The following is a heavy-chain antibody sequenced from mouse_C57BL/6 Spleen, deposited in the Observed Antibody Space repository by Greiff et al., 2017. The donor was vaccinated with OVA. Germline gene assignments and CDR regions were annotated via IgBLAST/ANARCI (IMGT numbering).Heavy chain of an antibody. CDR1: GYTFTDYN. CDR3: ARSTMIKNYFDY. Sequence: VQLKQSGPELVKPGASVKMSCKASGYTFTDYNMHWVKQSHGKSLEWIGYINPNNGGTSYNQKFKGKATLTVNKSSSTAYMELRSLTSEDSAVYYCARSTMIKNYFDYWGQGTTLTVSS. V-gene: IGHV1-22*01. J-gene: IGHJ2*01. CDR2: INPNNGGT. D-gene: IGHD2-4*01.